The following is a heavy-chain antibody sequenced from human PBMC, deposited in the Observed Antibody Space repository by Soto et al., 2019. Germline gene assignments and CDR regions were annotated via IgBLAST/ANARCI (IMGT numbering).Heavy chain of an antibody. V-gene: IGHV1-2*02. J-gene: IGHJ5*01. CDR1: GYSFSGYY. Sequence: ASVKVSCKAFGYSFSGYYLHWVRQAPGQGLEWMGWINPKSGASKYGQKFQGRVTMTRDTSSSTGYMELNTLTSDDTAVYYCATEAVIAAPPPYNWFDYWGQGTLVTVSS. D-gene: IGHD2-15*01. CDR3: ATEAVIAAPPPYNWFDY. CDR2: INPKSGAS.